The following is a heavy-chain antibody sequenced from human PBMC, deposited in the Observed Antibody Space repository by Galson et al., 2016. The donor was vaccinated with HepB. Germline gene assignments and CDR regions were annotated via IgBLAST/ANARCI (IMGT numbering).Heavy chain of an antibody. CDR1: GYSFTNYA. V-gene: IGHV1-3*01. D-gene: IGHD1-26*01. J-gene: IGHJ4*02. Sequence: SVKVSCKASGYSFTNYAMHWVRQAPGQRLEWMGWINRGNTKYSQKFQGRVTITRDTSASTAYMELSSLRSEDTAEYYCATAIVGVTTSFDYWGQGTLVTGSS. CDR3: ATAIVGVTTSFDY. CDR2: INRGNT.